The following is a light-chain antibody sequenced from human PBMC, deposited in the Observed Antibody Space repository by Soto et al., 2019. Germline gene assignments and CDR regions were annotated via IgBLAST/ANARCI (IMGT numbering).Light chain of an antibody. J-gene: IGLJ1*01. V-gene: IGLV2-14*03. CDR1: SSDIGASNY. Sequence: QSALTQPASVSGSPGQSITISCTGTSSDIGASNYVSWYQQHPGQAPKLMISDVSNRPSGISDRFSGSKSGNTASLTISGLQAEDEADYYCYSCSGNRDTRYVFGTGTKVTVL. CDR2: DVS. CDR3: YSCSGNRDTRYV.